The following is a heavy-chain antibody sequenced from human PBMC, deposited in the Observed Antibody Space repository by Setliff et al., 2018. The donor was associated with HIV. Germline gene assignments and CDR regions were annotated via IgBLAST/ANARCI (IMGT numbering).Heavy chain of an antibody. CDR3: ASRLYYYDSSAYLREEGFDP. D-gene: IGHD3-22*01. CDR2: IDWDDEK. V-gene: IGHV2-70*11. J-gene: IGHJ5*02. CDR1: GFSLNTAGMS. Sequence: SGPTLVNPTQTLTLTCTFSGFSLNTAGMSVSWVRQPPGKALEWLVRIDWDDEKYYLTSLRPRLTISKDPSKNEVVLTMTKMDPGDTAIYYCASRLYYYDSSAYLREEGFDPWGQGTLVTVSS.